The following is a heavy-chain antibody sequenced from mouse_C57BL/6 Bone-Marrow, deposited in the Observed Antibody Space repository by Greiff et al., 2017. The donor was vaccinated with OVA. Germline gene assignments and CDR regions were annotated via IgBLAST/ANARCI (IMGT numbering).Heavy chain of an antibody. CDR1: GFTFSDYY. J-gene: IGHJ1*03. CDR2: INYDGSST. CDR3: ARGGWDWYFDV. D-gene: IGHD3-3*01. V-gene: IGHV5-16*01. Sequence: EVNLVESEGGLVQPGSSMKLSCTASGFTFSDYYMAWVRQVPEKGLEWVANINYDGSSTYYLDSLKCRFIISRDNAKNILYLQMSRLKAEDTATYYCARGGWDWYFDVWGTGTTVTVSS.